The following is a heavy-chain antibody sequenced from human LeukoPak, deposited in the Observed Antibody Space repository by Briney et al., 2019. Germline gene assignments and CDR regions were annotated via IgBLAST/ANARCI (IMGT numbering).Heavy chain of an antibody. D-gene: IGHD1-26*01. CDR3: ARQMTPHGNFDY. J-gene: IGHJ4*02. Sequence: GGSLRLSCAASGFTFSSYGMHWVRQAPGKGLEWVAVIWYDGSNKYYADSVKGRFTISRENAKNSLYLQMNSLRAEDTAVYYCARQMTPHGNFDYWGQGTLVTVSS. V-gene: IGHV3-33*01. CDR1: GFTFSSYG. CDR2: IWYDGSNK.